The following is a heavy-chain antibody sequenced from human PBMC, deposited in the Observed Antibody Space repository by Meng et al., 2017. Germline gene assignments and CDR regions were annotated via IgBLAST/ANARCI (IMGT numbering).Heavy chain of an antibody. CDR3: ARDLPGIAAAGVIDY. CDR2: IKQDGSEK. Sequence: GGSLRLSCAASGFTFSSYWMSWVRQAPGKGPEWVANIKQDGSEKYYVDSVKGRFTISRDNAKNSLYLQMNSLRAEDTAVYYCARDLPGIAAAGVIDYWGQGTLVTVSS. J-gene: IGHJ4*02. V-gene: IGHV3-7*01. CDR1: GFTFSSYW. D-gene: IGHD6-13*01.